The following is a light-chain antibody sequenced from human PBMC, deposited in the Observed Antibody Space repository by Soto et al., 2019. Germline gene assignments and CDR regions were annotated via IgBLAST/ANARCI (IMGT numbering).Light chain of an antibody. J-gene: IGKJ1*01. CDR3: QQYNSYSVT. CDR2: KAS. V-gene: IGKV1-5*03. CDR1: QSISSW. Sequence: DIPMTQPPSTLSASLGDGVTITCRASQSISSWLAWYQQKPGKAPKLLIYKASSLESGVPSRFSGSGSGTEFTLTISSLQPDDFATYCCQQYNSYSVTFGQGTKVDIK.